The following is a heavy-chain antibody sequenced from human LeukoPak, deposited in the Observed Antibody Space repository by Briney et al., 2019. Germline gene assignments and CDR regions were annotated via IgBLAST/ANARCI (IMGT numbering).Heavy chain of an antibody. V-gene: IGHV3-23*01. Sequence: GGSLRLTCAASGFTFSSYAMSWVRQAPGKGLEWVSAISGSGGSTYYADSVKGRFTISRDNSKNTLYLQMNSLRAEDTAAYYCANFLVTMVRGVTKGPDAFDIWGQGTMVTVSS. CDR1: GFTFSSYA. CDR3: ANFLVTMVRGVTKGPDAFDI. J-gene: IGHJ3*02. D-gene: IGHD3-10*01. CDR2: ISGSGGST.